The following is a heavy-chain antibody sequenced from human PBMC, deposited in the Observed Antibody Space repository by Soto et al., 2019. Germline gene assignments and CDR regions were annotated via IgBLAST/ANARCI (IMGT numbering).Heavy chain of an antibody. Sequence: SVKVSCKASGGTFSSYAISWVRQAPGQGLEWMGGIIPIFGTANYARKFQGRVTITADESTSTAYMELSSLRSEDTAVYYCASSVFGYSYGSRRDAFDIWGQGTMVTVSS. D-gene: IGHD5-18*01. CDR3: ASSVFGYSYGSRRDAFDI. J-gene: IGHJ3*02. CDR1: GGTFSSYA. CDR2: IIPIFGTA. V-gene: IGHV1-69*13.